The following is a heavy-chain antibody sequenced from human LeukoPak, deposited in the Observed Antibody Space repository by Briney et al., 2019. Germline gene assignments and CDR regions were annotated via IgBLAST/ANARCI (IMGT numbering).Heavy chain of an antibody. J-gene: IGHJ4*02. CDR1: GFTVSSNY. Sequence: QPGGSLRLSCAPSGFTVSSNYMSWVPQAPGKGLEWFSIIYSGGSTYYADSVKGRFTISRDNSKNTLYLQMNSLRAEDTAMYYCARTPQLAYWGQGTLVTVSS. D-gene: IGHD3-10*01. V-gene: IGHV3-53*01. CDR2: IYSGGST. CDR3: ARTPQLAY.